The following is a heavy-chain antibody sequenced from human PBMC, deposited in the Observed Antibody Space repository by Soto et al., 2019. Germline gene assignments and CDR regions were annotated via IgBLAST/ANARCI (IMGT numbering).Heavy chain of an antibody. V-gene: IGHV3-73*01. D-gene: IGHD2-15*01. Sequence: PGGSLRLSCAASGFIFSGSAIHCVRHASGKGLEWVGRIRSRANNFARSSAASVKGRFTFSRDDSKNTAYLQMNTLKPEDTAVYYCARVQGAARGDYYYQGLDVWAQGAPVTVSS. CDR1: GFIFSGSA. CDR3: ARVQGAARGDYYYQGLDV. CDR2: IRSRANNFAR. J-gene: IGHJ6*02.